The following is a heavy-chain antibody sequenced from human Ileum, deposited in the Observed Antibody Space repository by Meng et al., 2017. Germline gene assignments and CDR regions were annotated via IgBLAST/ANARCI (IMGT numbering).Heavy chain of an antibody. CDR1: GDSTSRGTSY. D-gene: IGHD4-17*01. CDR2: FHVTGIT. Sequence: SETLSLTCTVPGDSTSRGTSYWSWMRQPAGKGLEWIGRFHVTGITNYNPSFKSQLTTSADTSKNQFTLKPNSVAAAHTAMYYCVREDDYGDHRGLYFFDSWGQGTRVTGAS. J-gene: IGHJ4*01. V-gene: IGHV4-61*02. CDR3: VREDDYGDHRGLYFFDS.